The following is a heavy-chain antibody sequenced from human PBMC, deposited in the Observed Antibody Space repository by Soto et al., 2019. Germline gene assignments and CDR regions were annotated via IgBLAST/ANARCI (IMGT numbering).Heavy chain of an antibody. J-gene: IGHJ4*02. CDR1: GGTFSSYA. CDR2: IIPIFGTA. Sequence: SVKVSCKASGGTFSSYAISWVRQAPGQGLEWMGGIIPIFGTANYAQKFQGRVTITADESTSTAYMELSSLRSEDTAVYYCARGDYYDSSGYYRVYYYFDYWGQGTLVTVSS. CDR3: ARGDYYDSSGYYRVYYYFDY. D-gene: IGHD3-22*01. V-gene: IGHV1-69*13.